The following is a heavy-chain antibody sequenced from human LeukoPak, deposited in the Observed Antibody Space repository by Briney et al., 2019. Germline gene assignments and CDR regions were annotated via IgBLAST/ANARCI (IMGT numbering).Heavy chain of an antibody. Sequence: GGSLRLSCAASGFTFSSYGMHWVRQAPGKGLEWVALISFDGNKKDYVDSVKGRFTISRDNSKKTLYLQMNSLRAEDTALYYCARAYYHASGGAFGMDVWGQGTTVTVSS. D-gene: IGHD3-10*01. CDR2: ISFDGNKK. CDR3: ARAYYHASGGAFGMDV. V-gene: IGHV3-33*01. CDR1: GFTFSSYG. J-gene: IGHJ6*02.